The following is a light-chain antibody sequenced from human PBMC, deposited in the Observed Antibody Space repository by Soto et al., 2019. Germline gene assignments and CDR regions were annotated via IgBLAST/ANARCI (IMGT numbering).Light chain of an antibody. V-gene: IGKV4-1*01. J-gene: IGKJ2*01. CDR2: WAS. Sequence: DIVMTQSPDSLAVSLGERATINCKSSQSVLYSSNNKNYLAWYQQKPGQPPKLLIYWASTRESGVPDRFSGXGXGTDFTLTISSXQAEXXXXXXXXQYYSIPYTFGQGTKLEIK. CDR1: QSVLYSSNNKNY. CDR3: XQYYSIPYT.